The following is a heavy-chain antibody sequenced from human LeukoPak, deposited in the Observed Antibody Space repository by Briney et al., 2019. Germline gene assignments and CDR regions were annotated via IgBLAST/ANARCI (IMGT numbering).Heavy chain of an antibody. J-gene: IGHJ2*01. CDR2: IYHSGST. CDR3: AREERGYFDL. CDR1: GGSISSSSYY. Sequence: SETLSLTCTVSGGSISSSSYYWGWVRQPPGRGLEWIGSIYHSGSTYSNPSLKSRVTISVDTSKNQFSLKLSSVTAADTAVYYCAREERGYFDLWGRGTLVTVSS. V-gene: IGHV4-39*07.